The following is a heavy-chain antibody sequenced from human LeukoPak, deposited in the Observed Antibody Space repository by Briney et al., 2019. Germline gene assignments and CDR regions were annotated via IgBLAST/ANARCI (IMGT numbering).Heavy chain of an antibody. CDR1: GFTFNSYS. CDR2: ISSSSSTI. CDR3: VRDRGPYYFDSSGSYYFDL. Sequence: GGSLRLSCAASGFTFNSYSMNWVRQAPGKGLEWISDISSSSSTIYYADSVKGRFTISRDNAKNSLYLQMNSLRAEDTAVHYCVRDRGPYYFDSSGSYYFDLWGQGTLVTVSS. D-gene: IGHD3-22*01. V-gene: IGHV3-48*04. J-gene: IGHJ4*02.